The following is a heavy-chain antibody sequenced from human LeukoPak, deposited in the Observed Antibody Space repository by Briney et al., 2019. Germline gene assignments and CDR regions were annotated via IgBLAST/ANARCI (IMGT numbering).Heavy chain of an antibody. CDR1: GFTFSSYW. CDR2: IESNGLT. Sequence: GGSLKLSCEASGFTFSSYWMHWVRQIPGKGLMWVSRIESNGLTLYADSVRDRFTISRDNGKSTIYLQMNSLRVDDTAIYYCAKAAIYFSVSVTYDWFESWGQGTLVTVSS. D-gene: IGHD3-10*01. J-gene: IGHJ5*01. V-gene: IGHV3-74*01. CDR3: AKAAIYFSVSVTYDWFES.